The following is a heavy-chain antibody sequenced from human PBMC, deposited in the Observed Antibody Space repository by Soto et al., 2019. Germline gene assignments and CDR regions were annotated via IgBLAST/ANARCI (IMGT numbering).Heavy chain of an antibody. J-gene: IGHJ4*02. CDR2: ITDSGGNT. D-gene: IGHD3-9*01. CDR3: ASLKYSFGCHVGN. V-gene: IGHV3-23*01. Sequence: VQLLESGGGLVQPGGSLRLSCAASGFTFSSYVMSWVRQAPGKGLEWVSAITDSGGNTYYADSVTGRFTISRENSKNTVYLQMSSLRAEDSAVYYCASLKYSFGCHVGNWGQGTLVTVSS. CDR1: GFTFSSYV.